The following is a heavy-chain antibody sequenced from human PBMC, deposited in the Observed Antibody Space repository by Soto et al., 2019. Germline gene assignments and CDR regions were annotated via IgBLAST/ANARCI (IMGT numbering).Heavy chain of an antibody. D-gene: IGHD2-2*01. CDR1: GFTFSSYA. CDR2: ISYDGSNK. CDR3: ASDKRPAAMGGRGYCDY. Sequence: PGGSLRLACAASGFTFSSYAMHWVRQAPGKGLEWVAVISYDGSNKYYADSVKGRFTISRDNSKNTRYLKMNSLRAEDTAVYCCASDKRPAAMGGRGYCDYWGQGTVGTVSS. V-gene: IGHV3-30-3*01. J-gene: IGHJ4*02.